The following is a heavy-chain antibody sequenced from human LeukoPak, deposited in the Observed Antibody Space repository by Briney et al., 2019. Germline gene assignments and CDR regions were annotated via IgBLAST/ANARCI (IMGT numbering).Heavy chain of an antibody. J-gene: IGHJ3*02. CDR2: LYNSGST. Sequence: PSETLSLTCTVSGGSISTYYWNWMRQPPGKGLEWIGYLYNSGSTNYNPSLKSRATISVDMSKNQLPLKLSSVTAADTAVYYCARGVTTPLDAFDIWGQGTMVTVSS. D-gene: IGHD1-26*01. CDR1: GGSISTYY. V-gene: IGHV4-59*01. CDR3: ARGVTTPLDAFDI.